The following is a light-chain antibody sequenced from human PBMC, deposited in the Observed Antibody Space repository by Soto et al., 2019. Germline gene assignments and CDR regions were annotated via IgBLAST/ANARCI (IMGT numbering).Light chain of an antibody. Sequence: EIVMTQSPPILSVSPGERATISCMASQSVSSNLAWYQQKPGQAPRLLIYGASTRATGIPARFSGSGPGTEFILTISSLQSEDFAVYYCQQYSSWPPIFGPGTKVDIK. V-gene: IGKV3-15*01. CDR1: QSVSSN. J-gene: IGKJ3*01. CDR3: QQYSSWPPI. CDR2: GAS.